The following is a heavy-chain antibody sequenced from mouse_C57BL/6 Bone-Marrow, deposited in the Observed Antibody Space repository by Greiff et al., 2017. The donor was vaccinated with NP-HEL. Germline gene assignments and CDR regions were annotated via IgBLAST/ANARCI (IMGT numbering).Heavy chain of an antibody. CDR1: GYAFSSSW. V-gene: IGHV1-82*01. D-gene: IGHD3-2*02. Sequence: VQLQQSGPELVKPGASVKISCKASGYAFSSSWMNWVKQRPGKGLEWIGRIYPGDGDTNYNGKFKGKATLTADKSSSTAYMQLSSLTSEDSAVYVCATDSSGYVRGYWGQGTSVTVSS. CDR2: IYPGDGDT. CDR3: ATDSSGYVRGY. J-gene: IGHJ4*01.